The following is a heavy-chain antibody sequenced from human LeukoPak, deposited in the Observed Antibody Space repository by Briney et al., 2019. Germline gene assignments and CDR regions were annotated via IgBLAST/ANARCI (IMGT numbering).Heavy chain of an antibody. CDR3: AKSASAYYYMDV. V-gene: IGHV3-23*01. CDR1: GFTFSSYG. J-gene: IGHJ6*03. D-gene: IGHD4/OR15-4a*01. Sequence: GGSLRLSCAASGFTFSSYGMSWVRQAPGKGLEWVSAISGSGGSTYYADSVKGRFTISRDNSKSILYLQMNSLRAEDTAVYYCAKSASAYYYMDVWGKGTTVTVSS. CDR2: ISGSGGST.